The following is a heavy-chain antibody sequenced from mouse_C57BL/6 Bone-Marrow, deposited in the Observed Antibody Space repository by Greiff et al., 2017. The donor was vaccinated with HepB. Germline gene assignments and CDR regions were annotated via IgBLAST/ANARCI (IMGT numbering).Heavy chain of an antibody. Sequence: QVQLQQSGPELVKPGASVKISCKASGYAFSSSWMNWVKQRPGKGLEWIGRIYPGDGDTNYNGKFKGKATLTADKSSSTAYMQLSSLTSEDSAVYFCAVYGNYDYWGQCTTLTVSS. CDR1: GYAFSSSW. CDR3: AVYGNYDY. D-gene: IGHD2-1*01. CDR2: IYPGDGDT. J-gene: IGHJ2*01. V-gene: IGHV1-82*01.